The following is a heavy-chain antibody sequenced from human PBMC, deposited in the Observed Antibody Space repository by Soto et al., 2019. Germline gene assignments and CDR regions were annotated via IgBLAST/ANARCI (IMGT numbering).Heavy chain of an antibody. CDR2: TYSGGPT. J-gene: IGHJ3*02. CDR3: ARDYGDSGLVFDI. D-gene: IGHD4-17*01. V-gene: IGHV3-53*01. Sequence: EVQLVQSGGDLVQPGGSLRLSCAAAGLSVSGDYMTWVRQAPGKGLEWVSMTYSGGPTDYADSVKGRFTISVDKSKNTLYLQMHSLRVDDTAVYYCARDYGDSGLVFDIWGQGTMVTVSS. CDR1: GLSVSGDY.